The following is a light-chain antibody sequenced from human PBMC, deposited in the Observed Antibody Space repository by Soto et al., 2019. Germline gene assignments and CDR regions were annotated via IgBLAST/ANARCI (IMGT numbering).Light chain of an antibody. Sequence: DIVMTQSPDYLAVSLGERATINFKSSQSVLYSSNNKNRLAWYQQKPGQPPKLPFYWASTRESGVPDRFSGSGSGTDFTLTISSLQAEDVAVYYCQQYHSPPLAFGGGTKVEIK. CDR2: WAS. CDR1: QSVLYSSNNKNR. J-gene: IGKJ4*01. V-gene: IGKV4-1*01. CDR3: QQYHSPPLA.